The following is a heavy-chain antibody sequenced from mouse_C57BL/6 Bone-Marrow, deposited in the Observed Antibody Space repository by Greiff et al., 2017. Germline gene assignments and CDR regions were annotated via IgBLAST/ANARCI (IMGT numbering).Heavy chain of an antibody. CDR3: ARRDGYYLYYFDY. D-gene: IGHD2-3*01. CDR1: GFTFSSYG. J-gene: IGHJ2*01. Sequence: EVQGVESGGDLVKPGGSLKLSCAASGFTFSSYGMSWVRQTPDKRLEWVATISSGGSYTYYPDSVKGRFTISRDNAKNTLYLQMSSLKSEDTAMYDCARRDGYYLYYFDYWGQGTTLTVSS. CDR2: ISSGGSYT. V-gene: IGHV5-6*01.